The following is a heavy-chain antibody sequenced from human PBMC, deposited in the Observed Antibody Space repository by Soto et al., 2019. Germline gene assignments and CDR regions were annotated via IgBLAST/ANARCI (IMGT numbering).Heavy chain of an antibody. CDR3: ARGGLRIFDWLIAKGNHMYYLDS. Sequence: ASVKVSCKAAGYTFTSYDINWVRQATGQGLEWMGWMNPNSGNTGYAQKFQGRVTMTRNTSISTAYMELSSLRSEDTAVYYCARGGLRIFDWLIAKGNHMYYLDSWGQGTLVTVSS. CDR1: GYTFTSYD. V-gene: IGHV1-8*01. J-gene: IGHJ4*02. D-gene: IGHD3-9*01. CDR2: MNPNSGNT.